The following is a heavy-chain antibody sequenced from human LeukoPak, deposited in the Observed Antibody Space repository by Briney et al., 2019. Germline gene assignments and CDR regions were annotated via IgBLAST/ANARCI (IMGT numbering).Heavy chain of an antibody. CDR3: ARDQYYYGSGRQKGGFDY. D-gene: IGHD3-10*01. Sequence: SETLSLTCAVYGGSFSGYYWNWIRQPPGKGLEWIGEINHTGSTTYDPSFKSRVTISVDTSKNQFSLKLSSVTAADTAVYYCARDQYYYGSGRQKGGFDYWGQGTLVTVSS. J-gene: IGHJ4*02. V-gene: IGHV4-34*01. CDR1: GGSFSGYY. CDR2: INHTGST.